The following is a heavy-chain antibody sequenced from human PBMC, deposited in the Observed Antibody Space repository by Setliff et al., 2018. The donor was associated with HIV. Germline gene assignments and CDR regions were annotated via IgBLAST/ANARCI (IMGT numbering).Heavy chain of an antibody. Sequence: SETLSLTCVVSGYSISSNNWWGWIRQPPGKGLEYIGYIYYTGSTYNNPSLKSRVTISVDASKNQFSLKLSSVTAADTAVYYCVRSGYKFDSWGQGTLVTVSS. CDR2: IYYTGST. V-gene: IGHV4-28*01. D-gene: IGHD5-12*01. CDR1: GYSISSNNW. CDR3: VRSGYKFDS. J-gene: IGHJ4*02.